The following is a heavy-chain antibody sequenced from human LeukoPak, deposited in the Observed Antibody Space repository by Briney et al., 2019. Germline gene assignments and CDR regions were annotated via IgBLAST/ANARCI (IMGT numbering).Heavy chain of an antibody. V-gene: IGHV3-53*01. J-gene: IGHJ4*02. CDR1: GFTVSSNY. CDR2: IYSGGST. CDR3: ARGPTFLDGYNADY. D-gene: IGHD5-24*01. Sequence: GGSLRLSCAASGFTVSSNYMSWVRQAPGKGLEWVSVIYSGGSTYYADSVKGRFTISRDNSKNTLYLQMSSLRAEDTAVYYCARGPTFLDGYNADYWGQGTLVTVSS.